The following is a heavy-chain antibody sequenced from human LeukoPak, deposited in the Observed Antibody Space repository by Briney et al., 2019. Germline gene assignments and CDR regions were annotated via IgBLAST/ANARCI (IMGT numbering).Heavy chain of an antibody. J-gene: IGHJ4*02. CDR2: INAGNGDT. CDR1: GYTFTNYV. Sequence: ASVTVSCKASGYTFTNYVVHGVRQAPGQRPEGMGWINAGNGDTKYSQNFQGRVTITRDTSASTAYMELSSLTSEDTALYYCARDDCGDTCYPGGYWGQGTLVTVSS. CDR3: ARDDCGDTCYPGGY. D-gene: IGHD2-21*01. V-gene: IGHV1-3*01.